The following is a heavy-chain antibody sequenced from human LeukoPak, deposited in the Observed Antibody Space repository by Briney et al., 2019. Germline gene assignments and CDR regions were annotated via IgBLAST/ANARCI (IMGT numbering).Heavy chain of an antibody. CDR2: ISGSGDNT. CDR3: AKVAVVGVVTIYYFDY. D-gene: IGHD3-3*01. V-gene: IGHV3-23*01. J-gene: IGHJ4*02. Sequence: GGSLRLSCAASGLNFSKYAMTWVRQAPGKGLEWVVGISGSGDNTYYADSVKGRFTISRDNSKNTLYLQMNSLRAEDTAVYYCAKVAVVGVVTIYYFDYWGQGTLVTVCS. CDR1: GLNFSKYA.